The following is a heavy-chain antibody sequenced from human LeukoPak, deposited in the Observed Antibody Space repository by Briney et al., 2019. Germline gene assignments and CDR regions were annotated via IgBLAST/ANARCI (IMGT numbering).Heavy chain of an antibody. D-gene: IGHD6-19*01. CDR1: GVTFNDDA. J-gene: IGHJ4*02. Sequence: GRSLRLSCAASGVTFNDDAMHWVRHAPGKGLEWVSGISWNSGSIVYADSVKGRFTISRDNAKNSLYLQMNSLRAEDTALYYCVPESVAGTNYWGQGTLVTVSS. CDR2: ISWNSGSI. CDR3: VPESVAGTNY. V-gene: IGHV3-9*01.